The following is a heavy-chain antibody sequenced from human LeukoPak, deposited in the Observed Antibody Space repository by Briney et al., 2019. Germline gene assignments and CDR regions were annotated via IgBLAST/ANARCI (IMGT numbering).Heavy chain of an antibody. CDR2: VNPNSGNT. V-gene: IGHV1-8*01. CDR1: GYTFTSYD. D-gene: IGHD4-17*01. J-gene: IGHJ4*02. Sequence: GASVKVSCKASGYTFTSYDINWVRQATGQGLEWMGWVNPNSGNTGYAQKFQGRVTMTRNTSISTAYMELSSLRSEDTAVYYCARAHSDGDFFDYWGQGTLVTVSS. CDR3: ARAHSDGDFFDY.